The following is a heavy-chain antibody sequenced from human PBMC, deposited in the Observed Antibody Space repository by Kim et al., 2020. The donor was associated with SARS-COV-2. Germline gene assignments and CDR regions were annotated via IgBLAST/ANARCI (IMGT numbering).Heavy chain of an antibody. CDR3: ARTSDCSGGSCYYPGNYYGMDV. D-gene: IGHD2-15*01. CDR1: GGSISSYY. Sequence: SETLSLTCTVSGGSISSYYWSWIRQPPGKGLEWIGYIYYSGSTNYNPSLKSRVTISVDTSKNQFSLKLSSVTAADTAVYYCARTSDCSGGSCYYPGNYYGMDVWGQGTTVTVSS. CDR2: IYYSGST. J-gene: IGHJ6*02. V-gene: IGHV4-59*08.